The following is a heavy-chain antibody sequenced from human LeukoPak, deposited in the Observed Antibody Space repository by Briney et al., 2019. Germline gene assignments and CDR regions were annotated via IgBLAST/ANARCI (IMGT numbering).Heavy chain of an antibody. CDR2: IYYSGNT. Sequence: SETLSLTCTVSGGSISSSYWSWIRQPPGKGLEWIGHIYYSGNTNYNPSLNSRVTMSLDTSKNQFSLKLRSVTAADTAVYYCARDSGTTGEVKFDPWGQGTLVTVSS. CDR3: ARDSGTTGEVKFDP. D-gene: IGHD3-10*01. V-gene: IGHV4-59*12. J-gene: IGHJ5*02. CDR1: GGSISSSY.